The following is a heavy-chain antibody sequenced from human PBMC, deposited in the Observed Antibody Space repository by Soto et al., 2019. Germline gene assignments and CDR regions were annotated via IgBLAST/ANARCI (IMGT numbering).Heavy chain of an antibody. CDR3: ARVPPPPRVRGELNWFDP. CDR1: GGSISSGGYY. J-gene: IGHJ5*02. D-gene: IGHD3-10*01. Sequence: QVQLQESGPGLVKPSQTLSLTCTVSGGSISSGGYYWSWIRQHPGKGLEWIGYIYYSGSTYYNPSLKSRVTISVDTSKNQFSLKLSSVTAADTAVYYCARVPPPPRVRGELNWFDPWGQGTLVTVSS. CDR2: IYYSGST. V-gene: IGHV4-31*03.